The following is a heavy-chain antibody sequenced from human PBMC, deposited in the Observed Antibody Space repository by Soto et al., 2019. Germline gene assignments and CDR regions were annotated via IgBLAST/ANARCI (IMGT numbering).Heavy chain of an antibody. Sequence: PGESLRLSCAASGFTFSSYGMHWVRQAPGKGLEWMALILHDGSAEYYADSVKGRFTISRDNSKNTLYLQMNSLTAEDTAVYYCTRSRDGYSFYSYYGRVGSAQGTTFT. CDR1: GFTFSSYG. V-gene: IGHV3-33*05. J-gene: IGHJ6*02. CDR3: TRSRDGYSFYSYYGRVG. D-gene: IGHD4-4*01. CDR2: ILHDGSAE.